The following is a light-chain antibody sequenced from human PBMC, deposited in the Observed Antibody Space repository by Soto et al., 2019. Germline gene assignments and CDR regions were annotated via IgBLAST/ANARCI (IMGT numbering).Light chain of an antibody. V-gene: IGKV3-20*01. CDR1: QTVLYSQ. J-gene: IGKJ2*01. Sequence: NVLTQSPGLLALSPGERATLSCRASQTVLYSQLAWDQQKPGEPTRRLIDETTRRAAGIQDRFSGSGSGTDLTLTINRLEPVDVAVYYWQRYDSLPSTCGQGTKLEI. CDR2: ETT. CDR3: QRYDSLPST.